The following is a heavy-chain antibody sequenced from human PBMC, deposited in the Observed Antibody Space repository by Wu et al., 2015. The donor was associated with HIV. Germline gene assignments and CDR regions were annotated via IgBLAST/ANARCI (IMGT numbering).Heavy chain of an antibody. J-gene: IGHJ4*02. D-gene: IGHD6-19*01. CDR2: LSPLSVGG. CDR3: ARRLTLAGSPFDS. Sequence: QVHLVQSGAEVKKSGSSVKISCVASGGTFTSYAFTWVRQAPGQGLEWMGGLSPLSVGGKYSQRFQGRVTMTMGEGSTTAYMELNSLRPDDTGLYFCARRLTLAGSPFDSWGQGTLVTVSS. CDR1: GGTFTSYA. V-gene: IGHV1-69*05.